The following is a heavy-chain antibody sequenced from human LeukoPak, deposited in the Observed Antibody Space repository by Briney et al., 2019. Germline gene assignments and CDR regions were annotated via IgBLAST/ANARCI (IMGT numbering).Heavy chain of an antibody. CDR3: ARDLVGYSYGHFDY. CDR2: ISSDGSNK. V-gene: IGHV3-30-3*01. D-gene: IGHD5-18*01. J-gene: IGHJ4*02. Sequence: GGSLRLSCAASGFTFSSYVIHWVRQAPGKGLEWVAVISSDGSNKYYADSVKGRFTISRDNSKNTLYLQMNRLRAEATAVYYCARDLVGYSYGHFDYWGQGALVTVSS. CDR1: GFTFSSYV.